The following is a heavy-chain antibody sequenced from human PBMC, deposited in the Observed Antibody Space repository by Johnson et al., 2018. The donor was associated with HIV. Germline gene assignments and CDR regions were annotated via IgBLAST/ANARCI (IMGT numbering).Heavy chain of an antibody. CDR3: AKLAIDYSGAWYGLTFDI. D-gene: IGHD6-19*01. CDR1: GFTFTTSA. V-gene: IGHV3-23*04. CDR2: ISDSGDNT. J-gene: IGHJ3*02. Sequence: VHLVESGGGVVQPGGSLRLSCAASGFTFTTSAMSWVRQAPGKGLEWVSAISDSGDNTYYADSVRGRFTISRDNSKNTLYLQMNSLRAEDSAVYYCAKLAIDYSGAWYGLTFDIWGQGTMVTVSS.